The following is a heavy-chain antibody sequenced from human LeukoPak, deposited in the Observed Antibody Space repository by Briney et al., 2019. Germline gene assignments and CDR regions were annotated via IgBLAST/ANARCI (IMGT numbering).Heavy chain of an antibody. CDR3: GKDPNGDYIGAFDM. CDR2: ISGSGGST. J-gene: IGHJ3*02. D-gene: IGHD4-17*01. CDR1: GFTFSNYA. V-gene: IGHV3-23*01. Sequence: GGSLRLSCAASGFTFSNYAMIWVRQAPGKGLEWVSAISGSGGSTYYADSVKGRFTISRDNSKNTLFLQVNSLRAEDTAVYYCGKDPNGDYIGAFDMWGQGTMVTVSP.